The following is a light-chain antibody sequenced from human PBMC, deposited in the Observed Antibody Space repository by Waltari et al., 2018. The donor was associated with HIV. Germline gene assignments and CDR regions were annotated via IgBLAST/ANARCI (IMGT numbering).Light chain of an antibody. J-gene: IGLJ2*01. CDR1: SRDIGGYNY. CDR3: SSYAPTNNFYVL. Sequence: QSALTQPPSAYGSPGQSVTISCTGTSRDIGGYNYVSWYQQHPGKAPKLIMTEVTKRPSGVPDRFSGSKSGNTASLTVSGLQAEDEAHYYCSSYAPTNNFYVLFGGGTALTVL. CDR2: EVT. V-gene: IGLV2-8*01.